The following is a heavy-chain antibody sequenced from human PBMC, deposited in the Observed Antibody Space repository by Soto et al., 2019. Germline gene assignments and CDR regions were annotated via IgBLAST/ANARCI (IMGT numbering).Heavy chain of an antibody. D-gene: IGHD5-12*01. Sequence: SETLSLTCTVSGGSISSYYWSWIRQPQGKGLEWIGYIYYSGSTNYNPSLKSRVTISVDTSKNQFSLKLSSVTAADTAVYYCARAGIGGYDYYFDYWGQGTLVTVSS. CDR2: IYYSGST. V-gene: IGHV4-59*01. J-gene: IGHJ4*02. CDR1: GGSISSYY. CDR3: ARAGIGGYDYYFDY.